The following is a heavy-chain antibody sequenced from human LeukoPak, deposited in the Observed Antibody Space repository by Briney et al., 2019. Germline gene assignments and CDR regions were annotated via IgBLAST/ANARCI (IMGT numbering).Heavy chain of an antibody. V-gene: IGHV3-23*01. CDR3: AKGTYDSTPFDY. D-gene: IGHD3-16*01. J-gene: IGHJ4*02. CDR2: ISGSGGST. CDR1: GFTFSSYA. Sequence: GGSLRLSCAASGFTFSSYAMSWVRQAPGKGLEWVSGISGSGGSTYYADSVKGRFTVSRDNSKNTLYLQMNNLRAEDTAVYYCAKGTYDSTPFDYWGQGTLVTVSS.